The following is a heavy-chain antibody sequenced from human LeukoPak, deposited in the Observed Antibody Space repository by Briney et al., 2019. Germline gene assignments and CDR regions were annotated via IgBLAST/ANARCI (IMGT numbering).Heavy chain of an antibody. CDR1: AGSISSGTYC. CDR2: INHRGTT. V-gene: IGHV4-31*06. Sequence: PSETLSLTCSLSAGSISSGTYCWSWIRQFPGRGLEWIGYINHRGTTDYNPSLKSRASIAVDASTNQFSLSLRSVTAADTAVYYCHMSLSCSSRTCYGKYWDQGTLVAVSS. CDR3: HMSLSCSSRTCYGKY. D-gene: IGHD2-2*01. J-gene: IGHJ4*02.